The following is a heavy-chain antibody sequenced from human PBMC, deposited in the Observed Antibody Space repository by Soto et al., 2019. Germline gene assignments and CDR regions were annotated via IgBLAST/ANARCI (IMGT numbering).Heavy chain of an antibody. J-gene: IGHJ4*02. V-gene: IGHV5-51*01. CDR1: GYGFYRYW. D-gene: IGHD2-2*01. CDR2: IYPDDSNT. Sequence: GESLKISCTGSGYGFYRYWIGWVRQMPGKGLEWMGIIYPDDSNTRYSPSFQGQVTISADKSISTAYLQWSSLKASDTGMYYCARFGGSTFSKPQFDYWGRGTLVTVSS. CDR3: ARFGGSTFSKPQFDY.